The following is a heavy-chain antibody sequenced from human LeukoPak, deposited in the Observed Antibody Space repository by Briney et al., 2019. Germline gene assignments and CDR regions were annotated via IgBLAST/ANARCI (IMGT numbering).Heavy chain of an antibody. CDR1: GGSISSGGYS. V-gene: IGHV4-30-2*01. D-gene: IGHD2-2*01. Sequence: SQTLSLTCAVSGGSISSGGYSWSWIRQPPGKGLEWIGYIYRSGSTYYNPSLKSRVTISVDRSKNQFSLKLSSVTAADTAVYYCARDMRYCSSTSCTNWFDPWGQGTLVTVSS. CDR3: ARDMRYCSSTSCTNWFDP. J-gene: IGHJ5*02. CDR2: IYRSGST.